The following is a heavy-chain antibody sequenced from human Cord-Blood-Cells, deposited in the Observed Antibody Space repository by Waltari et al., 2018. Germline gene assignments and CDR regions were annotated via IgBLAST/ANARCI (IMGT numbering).Heavy chain of an antibody. CDR3: ARDSRIAALDY. Sequence: QVQLQQSGPGLVKPSQTLSLTCAISGDSVSRNSAPCQWPRQSPSRRLEWLGRTYYRSKWYNDYAVSVKSRITINPDTSKNQFSLQLNSVTPEDTDVYYCARDSRIAALDYWGQGTLVTVSS. CDR2: TYYRSKWYN. J-gene: IGHJ4*02. V-gene: IGHV6-1*01. D-gene: IGHD6-13*01. CDR1: GDSVSRNSAP.